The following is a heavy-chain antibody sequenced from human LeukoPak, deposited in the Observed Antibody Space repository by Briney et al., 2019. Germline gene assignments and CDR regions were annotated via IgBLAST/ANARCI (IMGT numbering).Heavy chain of an antibody. CDR3: AKDRDIVVPQSPFDAFDI. D-gene: IGHD2-15*01. CDR2: ISGSGGST. J-gene: IGHJ3*02. Sequence: PGGSLRLSCAASGFTFSSYAMSWVRQAPGKGLGWVSAISGSGGSTYYADSVKGRFTISRDNSKNTLYLQMNSLRAEDTAVYYCAKDRDIVVPQSPFDAFDIWGQGTMVTVSS. CDR1: GFTFSSYA. V-gene: IGHV3-23*01.